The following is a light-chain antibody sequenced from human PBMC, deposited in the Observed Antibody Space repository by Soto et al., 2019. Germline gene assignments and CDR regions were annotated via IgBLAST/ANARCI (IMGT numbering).Light chain of an antibody. CDR2: DIN. Sequence: QSVLTQPPSASGSPGQSVTISCTGTSSDVGAYDYVSWYQQHPGKAPKLMIYDINKRPSGVPDRFSGSKSGNTASLTVSGLQAEDEADYYFSSFAGSPNCPYVFGTGTKLTVL. J-gene: IGLJ1*01. CDR3: SSFAGSPNCPYV. CDR1: SSDVGAYDY. V-gene: IGLV2-8*01.